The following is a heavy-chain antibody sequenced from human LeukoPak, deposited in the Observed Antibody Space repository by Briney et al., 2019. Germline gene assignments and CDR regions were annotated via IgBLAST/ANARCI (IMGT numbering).Heavy chain of an antibody. CDR2: MNPNSGNT. J-gene: IGHJ6*02. V-gene: IGHV1-8*01. CDR1: GYTLTELS. CDR3: ARFGLYYYGMDV. Sequence: GASVKVSCKVSGYTLTELSMHWVRQAPGKGLEWMGWMNPNSGNTGYAQKFQGRVTMTRNTSISTAYMELSSLRSEDTAVYYCARFGLYYYGMDVWGQGTTVTVSS. D-gene: IGHD3-10*01.